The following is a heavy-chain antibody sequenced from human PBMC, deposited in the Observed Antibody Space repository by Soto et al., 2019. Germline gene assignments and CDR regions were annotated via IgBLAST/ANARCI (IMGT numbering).Heavy chain of an antibody. CDR1: GLTLRGYW. CDR2: INTDGSGT. V-gene: IGHV3-74*01. Sequence: GGSLRLSCAASGLTLRGYWMHWVRQAPEKGLNWVSRINTDGSGTKYADSVKGRFTISRDNAKDTLYLQMNGLTAEDTAVYYCVRATARGDDWGPGTLVTVSS. J-gene: IGHJ4*02. D-gene: IGHD3-16*01. CDR3: VRATARGDD.